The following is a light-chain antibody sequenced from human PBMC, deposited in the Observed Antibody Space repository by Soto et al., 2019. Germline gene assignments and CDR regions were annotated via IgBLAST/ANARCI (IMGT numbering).Light chain of an antibody. CDR2: DAS. CDR1: QSISSW. Sequence: DIQMTQSPSTLSTSVGDRVTITCRASQSISSWLAWYQQKPGKAPKLLIYDASSLVSGVPSRFSGSGSGTEFTLTISSLQPDDFATYYCQQYNSYSPTFGQGTKLELK. J-gene: IGKJ2*01. CDR3: QQYNSYSPT. V-gene: IGKV1-5*01.